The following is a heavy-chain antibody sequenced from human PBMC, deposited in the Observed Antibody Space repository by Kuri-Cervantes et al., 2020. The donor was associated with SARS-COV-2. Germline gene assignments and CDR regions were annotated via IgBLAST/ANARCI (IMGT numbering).Heavy chain of an antibody. V-gene: IGHV3-21*01. J-gene: IGHJ4*02. CDR2: ISSSSSYI. CDR1: GFTFSSYS. Sequence: GESLKISCAASGFTFSSYSMNWVRQAPGKGLEWVSSISSSSSYIYYADSVKGRFTISRDNAENSLYLQMNSLRAEDTAVYYCARDHSSGLRYWGQGTLVTVSS. CDR3: ARDHSSGLRY. D-gene: IGHD6-19*01.